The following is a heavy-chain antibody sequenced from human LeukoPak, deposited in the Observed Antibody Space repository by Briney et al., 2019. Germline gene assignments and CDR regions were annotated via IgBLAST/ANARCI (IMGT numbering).Heavy chain of an antibody. CDR2: IYYSGST. V-gene: IGHV4-30-4*01. Sequence: PSETLSLTCTVSGGSISSGDYYWSWICQPPGKGLEWIGYIYYSGSTYYNPSLKSRVTISVDTSKNQFSLKLSSVTAADTAVYYCARVTGGSGSYYSPLHYYFDYWGQGTLVTVSS. D-gene: IGHD3-10*01. CDR3: ARVTGGSGSYYSPLHYYFDY. CDR1: GGSISSGDYY. J-gene: IGHJ4*02.